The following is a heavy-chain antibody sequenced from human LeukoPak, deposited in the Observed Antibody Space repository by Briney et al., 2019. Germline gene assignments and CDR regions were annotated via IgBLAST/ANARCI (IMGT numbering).Heavy chain of an antibody. CDR3: AGLSGYDPYYFDY. V-gene: IGHV1-18*01. D-gene: IGHD5-12*01. J-gene: IGHJ4*02. CDR1: GYTFTSHG. CDR2: ISAYNGDT. Sequence: ASVKVSCKASGYTFTSHGISWVRQAPGQGLEWMGWISAYNGDTKYAEKTQGRVTMTRDTSISTAYMELSRLTSDDTAVYYCAGLSGYDPYYFDYWGQGTLVAVSS.